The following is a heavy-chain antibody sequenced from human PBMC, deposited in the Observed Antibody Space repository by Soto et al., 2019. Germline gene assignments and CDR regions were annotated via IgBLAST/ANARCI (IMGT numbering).Heavy chain of an antibody. CDR3: ARGNTYYYDSSGYAYYYYYGMDV. CDR2: IYHSGST. CDR1: GGSISSGGYS. V-gene: IGHV4-30-2*01. Sequence: SETLSLTCAVSGGSISSGGYSWSWIRQPPGKGLEWIGYIYHSGSTYYNPSLKSRVTISVDRSKNQFSLKLSSVTAADKAVYYCARGNTYYYDSSGYAYYYYYGMDVWGQGTTVTVSS. J-gene: IGHJ6*02. D-gene: IGHD3-22*01.